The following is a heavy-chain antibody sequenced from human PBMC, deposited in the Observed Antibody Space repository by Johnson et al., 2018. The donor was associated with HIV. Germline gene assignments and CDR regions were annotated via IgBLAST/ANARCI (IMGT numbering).Heavy chain of an antibody. CDR2: ISYDGSNK. J-gene: IGHJ3*01. D-gene: IGHD3-10*01. CDR1: GFSFSTYW. V-gene: IGHV3-30-3*01. CDR3: ARAPEVRGVDAFDV. Sequence: QEQLVESGGGLVQPGGSLRLSCAASGFSFSTYWMHWVRQAPGKGLEWVAVISYDGSNKYYADSVKGRFTISRDNSKNTLYLQMNSLRAEDTAVYYCARAPEVRGVDAFDVWGQGTMVTVSS.